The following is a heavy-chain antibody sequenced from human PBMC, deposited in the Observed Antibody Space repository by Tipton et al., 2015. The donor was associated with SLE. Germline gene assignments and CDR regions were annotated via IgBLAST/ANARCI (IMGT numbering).Heavy chain of an antibody. Sequence: TLSLTCTVSGDSISNNNYYWGWIRQSPGKGLEWIGEINHNGNTNYTPSLKSRVTISVDTSKKHFSLNLRSVTAADTAVYYCARPNGYDAFDIWGQGTLVTVSS. CDR3: ARPNGYDAFDI. D-gene: IGHD5-18*01. CDR2: INHNGNT. V-gene: IGHV4-39*02. CDR1: GDSISNNNYY. J-gene: IGHJ3*02.